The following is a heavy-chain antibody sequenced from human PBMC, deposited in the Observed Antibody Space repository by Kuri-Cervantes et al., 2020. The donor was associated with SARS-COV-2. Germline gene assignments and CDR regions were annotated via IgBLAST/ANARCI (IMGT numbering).Heavy chain of an antibody. CDR1: GGSIGSSSCY. CDR2: IYYSGST. J-gene: IGHJ1*01. Sequence: SETLSHTCTVSGGSIGSSSCYWGWLRQPPGKGLEWIGSIYYSGSTYYNPSLKSRVTISVDTSKNQFSLKLSSVTAADTAVYYCASQVVPAAIAVEYFQHWGQGTLVTVSS. D-gene: IGHD2-2*02. V-gene: IGHV4-39*07. CDR3: ASQVVPAAIAVEYFQH.